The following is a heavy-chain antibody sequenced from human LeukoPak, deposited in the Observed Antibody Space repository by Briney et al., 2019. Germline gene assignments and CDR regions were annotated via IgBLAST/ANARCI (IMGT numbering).Heavy chain of an antibody. J-gene: IGHJ5*02. CDR2: ISHSGST. V-gene: IGHV4-34*01. CDR3: ARDQVPAALFVGFDP. CDR1: GGSFSGYY. Sequence: SETPSLTCAVYGGSFSGYYWSWIRQPPGKGLEWIGEISHSGSTNYNPSLESRVTISVDTSKNQFSLKLSSVTAADTAVYYCARDQVPAALFVGFDPWGQGTLVTVSS. D-gene: IGHD2-2*01.